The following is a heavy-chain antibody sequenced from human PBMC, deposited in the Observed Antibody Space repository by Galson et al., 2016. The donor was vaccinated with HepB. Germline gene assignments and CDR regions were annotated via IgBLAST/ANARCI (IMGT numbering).Heavy chain of an antibody. CDR3: ASMTGTTPGGY. CDR1: GLSLSDYW. D-gene: IGHD1-20*01. Sequence: SLRLSCAASGLSLSDYWMIWVRQAPGKGLEWVANINQDGSQTNYGDSVKGRFTISRDNAKNSLYLQMNSLRAEDTAVYYCASMTGTTPGGYWGQGTLVTVSS. V-gene: IGHV3-7*03. J-gene: IGHJ4*02. CDR2: INQDGSQT.